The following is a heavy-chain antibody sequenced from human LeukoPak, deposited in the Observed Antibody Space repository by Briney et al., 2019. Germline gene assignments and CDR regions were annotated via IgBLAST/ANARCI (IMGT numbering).Heavy chain of an antibody. CDR2: IRYDGSNK. CDR3: AKDRIQLWLVDY. J-gene: IGHJ4*02. D-gene: IGHD5-18*01. V-gene: IGHV3-30*02. Sequence: GGSLRLSCAASGFTFSSYGMHWVRQAPGKGLEWVAFIRYDGSNKYYADSVKGRFTISRDNSKHTLYLQMNSLRAEDTAVYYCAKDRIQLWLVDYWGQGTLVTVSS. CDR1: GFTFSSYG.